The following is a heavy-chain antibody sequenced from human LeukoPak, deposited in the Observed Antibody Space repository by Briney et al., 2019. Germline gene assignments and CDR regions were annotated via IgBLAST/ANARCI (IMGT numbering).Heavy chain of an antibody. Sequence: SETLSLTCTVSGGSISSSSYYWGWIRQPPGKGLEWIGSIYYSGSTYYNPSLKSRVTISVDTSKNQFSLNLTSVTAADTAVYFCTRSKSIDYGVYGWFVYWGQGALVTVS. CDR2: IYYSGST. CDR3: TRSKSIDYGVYGWFVY. CDR1: GGSISSSSYY. J-gene: IGHJ4*02. D-gene: IGHD4-17*01. V-gene: IGHV4-39*07.